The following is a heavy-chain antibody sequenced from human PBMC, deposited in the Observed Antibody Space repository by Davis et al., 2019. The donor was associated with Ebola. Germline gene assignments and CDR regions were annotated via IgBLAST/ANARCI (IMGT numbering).Heavy chain of an antibody. V-gene: IGHV4-4*02. CDR1: GGSISSSNW. CDR2: IYHSGST. CDR3: ARDLAEYYYGMDV. Sequence: MPSETLSLTCAVSGGSISSSNWWSWVRQPPGKGLEWIGEIYHSGSTNYNPSLKSRVTISVDKSKNQFSLKLSSVTAADTAVYYCARDLAEYYYGMDVWGQGTTVTVSS. J-gene: IGHJ6*02.